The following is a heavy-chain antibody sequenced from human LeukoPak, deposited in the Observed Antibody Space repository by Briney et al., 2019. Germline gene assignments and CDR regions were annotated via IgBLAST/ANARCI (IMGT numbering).Heavy chain of an antibody. D-gene: IGHD1-1*01. V-gene: IGHV1-2*06. J-gene: IGHJ4*02. CDR1: GYTFTGYY. CDR3: ARRREGTTGTTSTLYFDY. Sequence: GASVKVSCKASGYTFTGYYMHWVRQAPGQGLEWMGRINPNSGGTNYAQKFQGRVTMTRDTSISTAYMELSRLRSDDTAVYCCARRREGTTGTTSTLYFDYWGQGTLVTVSS. CDR2: INPNSGGT.